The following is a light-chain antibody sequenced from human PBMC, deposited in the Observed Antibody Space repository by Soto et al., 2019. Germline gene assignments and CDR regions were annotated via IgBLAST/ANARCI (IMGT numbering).Light chain of an antibody. CDR3: GTWDSSLSANWV. V-gene: IGLV1-51*01. J-gene: IGLJ3*02. CDR1: TSNIGNNF. Sequence: QSVLTQPPSVSAAPGQRVTISCSRSTSNIGNNFVSWYQQLPGTAPKLLIYDNNKRPSGIPGRFSGSKSGTSATLGITGLQPGDEADYFCGTWDSSLSANWVFGGGTKLTVL. CDR2: DNN.